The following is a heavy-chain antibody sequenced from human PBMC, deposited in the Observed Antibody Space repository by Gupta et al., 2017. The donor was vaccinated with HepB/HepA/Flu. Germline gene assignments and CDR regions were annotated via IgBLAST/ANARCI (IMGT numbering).Heavy chain of an antibody. CDR1: GYIFSDYY. CDR3: ARDVASGYSNTSTYCLDP. D-gene: IGHD6-13*01. J-gene: IGHJ5*02. V-gene: IGHV1-2*04. Sequence: QVQMVQSGAEVRTSGASLKLSCKASGYIFSDYYIHWVRQAPGQGLEWMGWINPKSGGALYAQKFQGWVTMTRDTSISTAYMELSRLTSDDTALYYCARDVASGYSNTSTYCLDPWGQGTLVTVSS. CDR2: INPKSGGA.